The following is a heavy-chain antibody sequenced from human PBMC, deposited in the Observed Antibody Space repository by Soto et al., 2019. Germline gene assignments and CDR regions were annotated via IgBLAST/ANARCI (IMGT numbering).Heavy chain of an antibody. Sequence: SLRLYCAASGLSSRRYAMSWVCQPPGPGLEWVSGISGSGGSTYYAVSVKGRFTIYRVTSKNMLYLQLKSLRAEDTAVYYCVSSADFWNGGGPFDPWGQGTLVTVSS. CDR3: VSSADFWNGGGPFDP. V-gene: IGHV3-23*01. J-gene: IGHJ5*02. CDR2: ISGSGGST. CDR1: GLSSRRYA. D-gene: IGHD3-3*01.